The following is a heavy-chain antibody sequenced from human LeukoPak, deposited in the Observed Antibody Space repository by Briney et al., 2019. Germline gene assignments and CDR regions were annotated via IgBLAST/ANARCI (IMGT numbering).Heavy chain of an antibody. CDR3: ARDRSPEHYYDSSHWDYYYGMDV. CDR2: IYYSGST. V-gene: IGHV4-61*08. D-gene: IGHD3-22*01. CDR1: GGSISSGGYY. Sequence: SETLSLTCTVSGGSISSGGYYWSWIRQLPGKGLEWIGYIYYSGSTNYNPSLKSRVTISVDTSKNQFSLKLSSVTAADTAVYYCARDRSPEHYYDSSHWDYYYGMDVWGQGTTVTVSS. J-gene: IGHJ6*02.